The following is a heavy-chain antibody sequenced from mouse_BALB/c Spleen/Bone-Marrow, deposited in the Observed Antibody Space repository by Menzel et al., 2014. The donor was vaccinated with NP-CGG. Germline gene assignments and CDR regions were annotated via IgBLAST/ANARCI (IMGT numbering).Heavy chain of an antibody. D-gene: IGHD3-3*01. J-gene: IGHJ3*01. V-gene: IGHV1S127*01. CDR1: GYSFTSYW. Sequence: QVQLKQSGAELVKPGASVKLSCKASGYSFTSYWMNWVRQRPGQGLEWIGMIHLSDSESRLNQKFKDKATLTVDKSSSTAYMQLSSPTSEDSAVYYCTRYDLTTRAFAYWGQGTLVTVSA. CDR2: IHLSDSES. CDR3: TRYDLTTRAFAY.